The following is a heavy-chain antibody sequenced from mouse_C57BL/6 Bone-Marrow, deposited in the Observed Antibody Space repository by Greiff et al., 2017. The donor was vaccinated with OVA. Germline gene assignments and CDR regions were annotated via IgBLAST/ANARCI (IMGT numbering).Heavy chain of an antibody. D-gene: IGHD1-1*01. Sequence: EVKLVESGGGLVKLGGSLKLSCAASGFTFSDYGMHWVRQAPEKGLEWVAYISSGSSTIYYADTVKGRFTISRDNAKNTLFLQMTSLRSEDTAMYYCARATTVVPFAYWGQGTLVTVSA. CDR1: GFTFSDYG. J-gene: IGHJ3*01. V-gene: IGHV5-17*01. CDR2: ISSGSSTI. CDR3: ARATTVVPFAY.